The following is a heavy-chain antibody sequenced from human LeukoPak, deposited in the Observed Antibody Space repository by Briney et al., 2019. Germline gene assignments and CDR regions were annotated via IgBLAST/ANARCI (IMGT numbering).Heavy chain of an antibody. V-gene: IGHV3-23*01. D-gene: IGHD3-3*01. CDR2: ISGSGGST. CDR3: GSMGSIYYDFWSGYEGGIGYFDY. Sequence: GGSLRLSCAASGFTFSSYAMSWVRQAPGKGLEWVSAISGSGGSTYYADSVKGRFTISRDNSKNTLYLQMNSLRAEDTAVYYCGSMGSIYYDFWSGYEGGIGYFDYWAREPWSPSPQ. CDR1: GFTFSSYA. J-gene: IGHJ4*02.